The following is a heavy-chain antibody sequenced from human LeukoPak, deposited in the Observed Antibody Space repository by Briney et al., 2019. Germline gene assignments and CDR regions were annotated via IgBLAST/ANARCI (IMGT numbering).Heavy chain of an antibody. CDR1: GFSFPIHG. J-gene: IGHJ4*02. V-gene: IGHV3-23*01. CDR2: VGGGNDI. D-gene: IGHD1-1*01. Sequence: GGSLRLSCVASGFSFPIHGMTWVRQAPGKGLEWVSSVGGGNDIHYSDSVKGRFTGSRDDAKSTVYLQMNNLRVEDTAIYFCARDATPMNGIWDHFDSWGQGTLVTVSS. CDR3: ARDATPMNGIWDHFDS.